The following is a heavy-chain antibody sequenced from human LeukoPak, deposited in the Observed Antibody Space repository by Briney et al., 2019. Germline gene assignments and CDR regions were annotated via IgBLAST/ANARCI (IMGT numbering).Heavy chain of an antibody. CDR3: ARNQYYYDSSGYGNYFDY. CDR2: INHSGST. CDR1: GGSIRSSYYY. J-gene: IGHJ4*02. Sequence: SETLSLTCTVSGGSIRSSYYYWSWIRQPPGKGLEWIGEINHSGSTNYNPSLKSRVTISVDTSKNQFSLKLSSVTAADTAVYYCARNQYYYDSSGYGNYFDYWGQGTLVTVSS. V-gene: IGHV4-39*07. D-gene: IGHD3-22*01.